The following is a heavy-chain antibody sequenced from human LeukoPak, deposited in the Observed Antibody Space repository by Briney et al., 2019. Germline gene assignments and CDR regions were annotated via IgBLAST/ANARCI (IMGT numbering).Heavy chain of an antibody. V-gene: IGHV4-4*07. D-gene: IGHD4-17*01. J-gene: IGHJ1*01. CDR2: IYTSGST. CDR1: GGSISSYY. CDR3: ARDGEVGPPTVTPIEYFQH. Sequence: PSETLSLTCTVSGGSISSYYWSWIRQPAGKGLEWIGRIYTSGSTNYNPSLKSRVTMSVETSKNQFSLKLSSVTAADTAVYYCARDGEVGPPTVTPIEYFQHWGQGTLVTVSS.